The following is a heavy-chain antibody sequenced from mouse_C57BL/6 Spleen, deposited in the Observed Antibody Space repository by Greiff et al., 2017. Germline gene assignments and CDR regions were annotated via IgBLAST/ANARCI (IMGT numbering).Heavy chain of an antibody. Sequence: QVQLQQPGAELVRPGSSVKLSCKASGYTFTSYWMDWVKQRPGQGLEWIGNIYPSDSETHYNQKFKDKATLTVDKSSSTAYMQLSSLTSEDSAVYYCARSDGSSYDYFDYWGQGTTLTVSS. V-gene: IGHV1-61*01. J-gene: IGHJ2*01. CDR2: IYPSDSET. CDR1: GYTFTSYW. CDR3: ARSDGSSYDYFDY. D-gene: IGHD1-1*01.